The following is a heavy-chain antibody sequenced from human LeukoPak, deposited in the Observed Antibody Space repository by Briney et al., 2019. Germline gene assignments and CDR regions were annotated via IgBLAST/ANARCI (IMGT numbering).Heavy chain of an antibody. CDR1: GYTFTSYD. CDR2: MNPNSGNT. J-gene: IGHJ6*03. V-gene: IGHV1-8*03. D-gene: IGHD6-19*01. Sequence: ASVKVSRKASGYTFTSYDINWVGQATGQGGEGVGWMNPNSGNTGYAQKFQGRVTITRNTSISTAYMELSSLRSEDTAVYYCARGEVAVAGTFRYYYYYMDVWGKGTTVTVS. CDR3: ARGEVAVAGTFRYYYYYMDV.